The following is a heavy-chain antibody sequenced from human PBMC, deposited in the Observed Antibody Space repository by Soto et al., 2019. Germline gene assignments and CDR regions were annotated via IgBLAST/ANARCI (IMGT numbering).Heavy chain of an antibody. D-gene: IGHD6-19*01. CDR1: GGSVSSDAYY. J-gene: IGHJ4*02. CDR3: AKGFSSGWYVDS. Sequence: NPSETLSLTCSVSGGSVSSDAYYWSWIRQPPGKALEWIGFILSGGGTSTNPSLRSRLSISVDTSRNQFSLRLTSVTASDTGVYFCAKGFSSGWYVDSWGRGTLVTVPQ. CDR2: ILSGGGT. V-gene: IGHV4-61*08.